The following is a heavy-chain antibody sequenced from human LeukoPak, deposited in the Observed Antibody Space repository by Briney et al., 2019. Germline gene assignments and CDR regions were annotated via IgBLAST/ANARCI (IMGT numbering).Heavy chain of an antibody. CDR2: INPSGGSA. V-gene: IGHV1-46*01. J-gene: IGHJ4*02. D-gene: IGHD2-15*01. CDR1: GYTFTSYY. CDR3: ARDCSGGSCFHY. Sequence: ASVKVSCKASGYTFTSYYIHWVRQAPGQGLEWMGIINPSGGSASYAQKFQGRVTMTRDTSTSTVYMELSSLGSEDTAVYYCARDCSGGSCFHYWGQGTLVTVSS.